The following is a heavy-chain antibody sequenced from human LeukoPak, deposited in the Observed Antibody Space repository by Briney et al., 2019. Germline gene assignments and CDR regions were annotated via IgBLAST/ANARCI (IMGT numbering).Heavy chain of an antibody. Sequence: GMSLRLSCAASGFTFSSYAMHWVRQAPGKGLEWVAMISYEGTVKYNAESVKGRFTISRDNSKSTLFLQMDSLRGDDTALYYCARDDRSLRVYYFDSWGQGTLVTVSS. CDR3: ARDDRSLRVYYFDS. V-gene: IGHV3-30*04. CDR2: ISYEGTVK. CDR1: GFTFSSYA. J-gene: IGHJ4*02. D-gene: IGHD4-17*01.